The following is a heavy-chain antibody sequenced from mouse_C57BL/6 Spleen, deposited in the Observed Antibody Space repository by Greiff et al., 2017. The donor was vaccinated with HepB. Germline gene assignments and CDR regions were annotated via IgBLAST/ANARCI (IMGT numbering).Heavy chain of an antibody. CDR1: GYAFTNYL. J-gene: IGHJ2*01. CDR2: INPGSGGT. V-gene: IGHV1-54*01. Sequence: QVQLQQSGAELVRPGTSVKVSCKASGYAFTNYLIEWVKQRPGQGLEWIGVINPGSGGTNYNEKFKGKATLTVDKSSSTAYMQLSSLTSEDSAVSFCSRGGIIATVVATDYFDYWGQVTTLTVSS. D-gene: IGHD1-1*01. CDR3: SRGGIIATVVATDYFDY.